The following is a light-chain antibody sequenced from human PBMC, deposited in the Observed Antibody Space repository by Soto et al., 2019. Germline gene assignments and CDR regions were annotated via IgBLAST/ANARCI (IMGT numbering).Light chain of an antibody. CDR3: QQSYSTLLFT. CDR2: AAS. V-gene: IGKV1-39*01. CDR1: QSISSY. Sequence: DIQMTQSPSSLSASVGDRVTITCRASQSISSYLNWYQQKPGKAPKLLIYAASSLQSGVPSRFSGSRSKTDFTLTISSLQPEDFATYYCQQSYSTLLFTFGPGTKVDIK. J-gene: IGKJ3*01.